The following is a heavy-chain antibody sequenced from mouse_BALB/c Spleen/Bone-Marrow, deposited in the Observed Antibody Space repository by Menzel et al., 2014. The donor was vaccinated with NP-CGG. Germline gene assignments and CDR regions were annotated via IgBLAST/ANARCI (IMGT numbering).Heavy chain of an antibody. D-gene: IGHD2-1*01. Sequence: EVQLQQSGPGLVKPSQSLSLTCTVTGYSITSDYAWNWIRQFPGNKLEWMGYISHSGSTSYNPSLKSRISITRDTSKNQFFLQLNSVTTEDTATYYCARSRFYGNWYFDVWGAGTTVTVSS. CDR1: GYSITSDYA. CDR2: ISHSGST. CDR3: ARSRFYGNWYFDV. V-gene: IGHV3-2*02. J-gene: IGHJ1*01.